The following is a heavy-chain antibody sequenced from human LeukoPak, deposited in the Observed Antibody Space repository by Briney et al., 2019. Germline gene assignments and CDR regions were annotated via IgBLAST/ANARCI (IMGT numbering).Heavy chain of an antibody. D-gene: IGHD3-3*01. CDR3: ARLSGNYDFWSGRADKYNWFDP. CDR2: IYPGGSDT. CDR1: GYSFTSYW. J-gene: IGHJ5*02. Sequence: GESLKISCKGSGYSFTSYWIGWVRQIPGKGLEWMGIIYPGGSDTRYSPSFQGQVTISADKSISTAYLQWSSLKASDTAMYYCARLSGNYDFWSGRADKYNWFDPWGQGTLVTVSS. V-gene: IGHV5-51*01.